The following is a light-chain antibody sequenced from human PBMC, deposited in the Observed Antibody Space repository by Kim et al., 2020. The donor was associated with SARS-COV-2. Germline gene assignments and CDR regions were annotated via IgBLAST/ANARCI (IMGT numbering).Light chain of an antibody. CDR2: GAS. J-gene: IGKJ1*01. CDR3: QQYANWPRT. Sequence: EIGMKQSPVTLSVSPGERATLSCGANQTIRNNLAWYQQRAGQAPRLLIYGASTRATGIPDRFSGSGSGTEFTLTINSLLSEDFAVYYCQQYANWPRTFGQGTKVDIK. CDR1: QTIRNN. V-gene: IGKV3-15*01.